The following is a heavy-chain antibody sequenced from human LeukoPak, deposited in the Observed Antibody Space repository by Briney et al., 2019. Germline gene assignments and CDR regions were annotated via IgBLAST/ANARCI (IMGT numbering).Heavy chain of an antibody. CDR1: ALTVTNTY. D-gene: IGHD1-26*01. Sequence: GGSLRLSCAASALTVTNTYMSWVRQAPGMGLEWVSVIYIGGSTYYADSVKGRFTISRDSSENTVYLQMTSLGVGDTAVYYCARCKIGSHFDYWGQGTLVTVSS. CDR3: ARCKIGSHFDY. V-gene: IGHV3-53*01. J-gene: IGHJ4*02. CDR2: IYIGGST.